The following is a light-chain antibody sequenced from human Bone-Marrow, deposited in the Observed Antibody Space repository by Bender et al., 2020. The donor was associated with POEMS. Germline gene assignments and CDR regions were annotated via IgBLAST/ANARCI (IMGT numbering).Light chain of an antibody. CDR1: SSDVGSYNL. Sequence: QSALTQPASVSGSPGQSITISCTGTSSDVGSYNLVSWYQQHPGEVPKLMLYEGTKRPSGVSNRFSGSKSGNTASLTISGLQAEDEADYYCSSYTSISTLVFGGGTKLTVL. J-gene: IGLJ2*01. CDR2: EGT. V-gene: IGLV2-14*02. CDR3: SSYTSISTLV.